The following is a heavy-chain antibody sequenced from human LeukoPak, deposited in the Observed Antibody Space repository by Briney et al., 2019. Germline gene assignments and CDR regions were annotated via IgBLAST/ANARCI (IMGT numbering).Heavy chain of an antibody. CDR3: ATRIKRGLGEALAY. Sequence: PSETLSLTCTVSGGSFSTYYWSWIRQPPGKGLEWIGYINSSGSTTYNPSLKSRVTISVDTSKSQFSLTLSSVTAADTAVFYCATRIKRGLGEALAYWGQGTLVTVSS. CDR2: INSSGST. V-gene: IGHV4-59*01. CDR1: GGSFSTYY. J-gene: IGHJ4*02. D-gene: IGHD3-10*01.